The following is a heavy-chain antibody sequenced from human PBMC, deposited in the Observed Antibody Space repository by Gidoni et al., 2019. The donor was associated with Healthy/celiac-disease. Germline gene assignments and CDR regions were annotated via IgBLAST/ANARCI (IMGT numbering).Heavy chain of an antibody. J-gene: IGHJ3*02. Sequence: EVQLLESGGGLVQPGGSLRLSCAASVFTFSSYAMSWVRQAPGKGLEWVSAISGSGGSTYYADAVKGRFTISRDNSKNTLYLQMNSLRAEDTAVYYCAKVPGDIVVVPAAVDAFDIWGQGTMVTVSS. D-gene: IGHD2-2*01. CDR3: AKVPGDIVVVPAAVDAFDI. V-gene: IGHV3-23*01. CDR2: ISGSGGST. CDR1: VFTFSSYA.